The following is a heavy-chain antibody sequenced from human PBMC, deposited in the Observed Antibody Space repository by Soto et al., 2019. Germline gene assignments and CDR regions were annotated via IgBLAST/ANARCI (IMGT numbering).Heavy chain of an antibody. CDR2: IKHDGSEK. Sequence: GGSLSLSCAASGFTFSSYAMSWVRQAPGKGLEWVSNIKHDGSEKYYGDSVKGRFTISRDNSKNTLYLQMNSLRPEDTALYYCAKDEYYYSRSGYYIFDSWGQGTLVTVSS. CDR1: GFTFSSYA. J-gene: IGHJ4*02. D-gene: IGHD3-22*01. V-gene: IGHV3-7*01. CDR3: AKDEYYYSRSGYYIFDS.